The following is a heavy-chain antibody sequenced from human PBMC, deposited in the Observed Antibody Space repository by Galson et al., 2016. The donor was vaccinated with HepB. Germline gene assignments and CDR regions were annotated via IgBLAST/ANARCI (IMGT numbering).Heavy chain of an antibody. V-gene: IGHV1-24*01. CDR1: GHTLTELS. Sequence: SVKVSCKVSGHTLTELSLHWVRQAPGKGLEWMGGFDAEEGEIIYSQNFQARVTMTEDTSTDTAYMEVSSLRSDDAAVYYCATDEGSSLGDVFDVWGQGTMVIVSS. CDR2: FDAEEGEI. D-gene: IGHD6-13*01. J-gene: IGHJ3*01. CDR3: ATDEGSSLGDVFDV.